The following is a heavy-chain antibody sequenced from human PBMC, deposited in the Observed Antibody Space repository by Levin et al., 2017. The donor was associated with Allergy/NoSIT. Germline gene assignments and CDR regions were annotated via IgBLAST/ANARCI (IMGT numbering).Heavy chain of an antibody. V-gene: IGHV3-66*01. CDR3: ARSRRIDSSGWYDFDY. CDR2: IYSGGST. J-gene: IGHJ4*02. D-gene: IGHD6-19*01. CDR1: GFTVSSNY. Sequence: GESLKISCAASGFTVSSNYMSWVRQAPGKGLEWVSVIYSGGSTYYADSVKGRFTISRDNSKNTLYLQMNSLRAEDTAVYYCARSRRIDSSGWYDFDYWGQGTLVTVSS.